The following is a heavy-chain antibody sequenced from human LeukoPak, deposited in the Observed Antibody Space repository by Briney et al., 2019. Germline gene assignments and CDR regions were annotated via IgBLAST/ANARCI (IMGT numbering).Heavy chain of an antibody. V-gene: IGHV3-7*03. CDR3: ARGDDLVGALFES. CDR1: GFTFSSYW. J-gene: IGHJ4*02. Sequence: LSGGSLRLSCAASGFTFSSYWMTWIRQAPGKGLEWVAHIKEDATESRSADSVKGRFTISRDNTKNSLFLQMNSLRAEDTAVYYCARGDDLVGALFESWGQGTLVTVSS. D-gene: IGHD1-26*01. CDR2: IKEDATES.